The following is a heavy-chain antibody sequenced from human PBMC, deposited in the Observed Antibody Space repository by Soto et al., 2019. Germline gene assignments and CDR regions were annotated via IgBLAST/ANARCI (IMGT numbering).Heavy chain of an antibody. Sequence: SETLSLTCAVSGGSISSGGYSWSWIRQPPGKGLEWIGYIYHSGSTYYNPSLKSRVTISVDRSKNQFSLKLSSVTAADTAVYYCARTEREVTTYWFDPWGQGTMVTVSS. J-gene: IGHJ5*02. CDR3: ARTEREVTTYWFDP. CDR1: GGSISSGGYS. CDR2: IYHSGST. V-gene: IGHV4-30-2*01. D-gene: IGHD4-17*01.